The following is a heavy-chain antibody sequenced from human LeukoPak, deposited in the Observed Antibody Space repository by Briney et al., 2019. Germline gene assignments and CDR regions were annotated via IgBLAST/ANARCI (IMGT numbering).Heavy chain of an antibody. D-gene: IGHD6-19*01. CDR2: INHSGST. CDR1: GGSFSGYY. V-gene: IGHV4-34*01. Sequence: SETLSLTCAVYGGSFSGYYWSWIRQPPGKGLEWIGEINHSGSTNYNPSLKSRVTISVDTSKNQFSLKPSSVTAADTAVYYCASLRAVAGPSDYWGQGTLVTVSS. J-gene: IGHJ4*02. CDR3: ASLRAVAGPSDY.